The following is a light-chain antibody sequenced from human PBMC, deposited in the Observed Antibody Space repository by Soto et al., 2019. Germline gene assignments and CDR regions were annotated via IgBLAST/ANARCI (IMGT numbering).Light chain of an antibody. CDR3: IAYVGSNTFV. V-gene: IGLV2-8*01. Sequence: QSALAQPPSASGSHGQSVTISCTGTSSDVGDNYVSWYQQHLGKAPKLFIYEVTLRPSGVPDRISGAKYGNTASLNDSGLQADYEADYSCIAYVGSNTFVFGTGSK. CDR1: SSDVGDNY. CDR2: EVT. J-gene: IGLJ1*01.